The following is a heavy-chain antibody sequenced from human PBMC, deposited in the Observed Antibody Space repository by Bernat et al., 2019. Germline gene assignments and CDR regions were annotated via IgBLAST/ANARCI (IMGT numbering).Heavy chain of an antibody. Sequence: QVQLVESGGGVVQPGRSLRLSCAASGFTFSSYAMHWVRQAPGKGLEWVAVRAYDGSNKYSADSVKGRFTISRDNSRNTLYLQMNSLRAEDTAVYYCARVSGYYGSGSYTYYYYVMYVWGQGTTVTVSS. J-gene: IGHJ6*02. V-gene: IGHV3-30-3*01. CDR1: GFTFSSYA. D-gene: IGHD3-10*01. CDR3: ARVSGYYGSGSYTYYYYVMYV. CDR2: RAYDGSNK.